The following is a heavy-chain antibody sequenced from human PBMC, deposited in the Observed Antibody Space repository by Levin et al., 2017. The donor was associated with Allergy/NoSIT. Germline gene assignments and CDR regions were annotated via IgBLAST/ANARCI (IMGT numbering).Heavy chain of an antibody. Sequence: TPSETLSLTCTVSGASINDYDYFWAWIRQPPGEGLQWIANIYYNGESHYSPSFSSRVTVSIVTFKGQFSLNLDSVTAADTAVYYCARQREWPGESTYFDSWGQGTLVTVSS. CDR3: ARQREWPGESTYFDS. CDR2: IYYNGES. J-gene: IGHJ4*02. V-gene: IGHV4-39*01. D-gene: IGHD3-10*01. CDR1: GASINDYDYF.